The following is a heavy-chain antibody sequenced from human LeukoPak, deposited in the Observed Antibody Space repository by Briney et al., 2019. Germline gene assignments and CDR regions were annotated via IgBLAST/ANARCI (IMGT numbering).Heavy chain of an antibody. D-gene: IGHD3-22*01. Sequence: GGSLRLSCAASGFTVSSYAINWVRQAPGKGLERVSTIRGSGGSTYYADSVKGRFTISRDNSKNTLYLQMNSLRAEDTAVYYCAKAYYDSTGYYGYWGQGTLVTVSS. CDR3: AKAYYDSTGYYGY. CDR2: IRGSGGST. V-gene: IGHV3-23*01. J-gene: IGHJ4*02. CDR1: GFTVSSYA.